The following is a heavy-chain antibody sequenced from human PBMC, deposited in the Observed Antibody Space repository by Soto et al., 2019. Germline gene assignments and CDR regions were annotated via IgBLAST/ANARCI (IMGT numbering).Heavy chain of an antibody. J-gene: IGHJ4*02. CDR2: ITSSGDNI. V-gene: IGHV3-11*01. CDR1: GFTFSADY. CDR3: ARDPFPSNNWATMIPTDY. Sequence: GESLKISCVASGFTFSADYMSWIRQAPWKGLEWVSYITSSGDNIYYAESVKGRFTVSRENAKNSLYLQMNSLRAGDTAVYYCARDPFPSNNWATMIPTDYWGRGTLVTVSS. D-gene: IGHD1-1*01.